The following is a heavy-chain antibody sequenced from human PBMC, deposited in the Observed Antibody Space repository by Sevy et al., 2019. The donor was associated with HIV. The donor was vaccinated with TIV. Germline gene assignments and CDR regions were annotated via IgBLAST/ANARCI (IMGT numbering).Heavy chain of an antibody. J-gene: IGHJ5*02. Sequence: GGSLRLSCAATGFTFNDYALQWVRQAPGKGLEWVAIISSDGDNTYYADTVKGRFTISRDNSKNTVYLQMNRLRAEDTAFYYCVREGAPYRNIRYCSGNNCFYNWFDPWGQGTLVTVSS. CDR3: VREGAPYRNIRYCSGNNCFYNWFDP. D-gene: IGHD2-15*01. CDR2: ISSDGDNT. V-gene: IGHV3-30-3*01. CDR1: GFTFNDYA.